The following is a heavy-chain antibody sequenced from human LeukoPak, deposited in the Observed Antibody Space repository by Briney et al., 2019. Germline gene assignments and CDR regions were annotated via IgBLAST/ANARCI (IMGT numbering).Heavy chain of an antibody. CDR2: IYYSGST. D-gene: IGHD2-2*01. J-gene: IGHJ6*02. CDR3: AGTTVVVPAAHQISPYYYGMDV. Sequence: PSETLSLTCTVSGGSISSYYWGWIRQPPGKGLEWIGYIYYSGSTNYNPSLKSRVTISVDTSKNQFSLKLSSVTAADTAVYYCAGTTVVVPAAHQISPYYYGMDVWGQGTTVTVSS. CDR1: GGSISSYY. V-gene: IGHV4-59*08.